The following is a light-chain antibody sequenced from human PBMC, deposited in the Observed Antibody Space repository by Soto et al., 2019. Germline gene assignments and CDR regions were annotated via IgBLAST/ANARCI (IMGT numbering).Light chain of an antibody. V-gene: IGLV2-14*01. Sequence: ALTQPASVSGSPGQSIPIPCTGNSRDGGGYNYVSWYQQQPGKAPKFMIYDVTNRPSGVSNRFSGSKSGNTASLTISGLQAEDEADYYCCSYTTSNTRQIVFGTGTKVTVL. CDR3: CSYTTSNTRQIV. J-gene: IGLJ1*01. CDR1: SRDGGGYNY. CDR2: DVT.